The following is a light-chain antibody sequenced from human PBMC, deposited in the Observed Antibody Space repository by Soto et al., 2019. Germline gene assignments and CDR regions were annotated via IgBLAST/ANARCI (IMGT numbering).Light chain of an antibody. J-gene: IGKJ5*01. V-gene: IGKV3D-20*02. CDR1: QSLSTSY. CDR2: GTS. Sequence: DIVLTQSPGTLSLSPGERATLSCRASQSLSTSYLAWYQQKPGQAPRLLTYGTSSRASGIPDRFSGSGSGTDFTLTISRLEPEDFAVYYCQQRSNWPPITFGQGTRLEI. CDR3: QQRSNWPPIT.